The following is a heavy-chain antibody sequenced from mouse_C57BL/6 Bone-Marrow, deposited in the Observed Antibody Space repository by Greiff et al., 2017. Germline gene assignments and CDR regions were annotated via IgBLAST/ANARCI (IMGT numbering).Heavy chain of an antibody. V-gene: IGHV1-19*01. J-gene: IGHJ4*01. CDR2: IIPYNGGT. D-gene: IGHD4-1*01. CDR1: GYTFTDYY. CDR3: ARDWVYAMDY. Sequence: EVQLQQSGPVLVQPGASVKMSFKASGYTFTDYYMNWVKQSHGNSLEWIGVIIPYNGGTSYNQKFKGKATLTVDKSSSTAYMELNSLTSEDSAVYYCARDWVYAMDYWGQGTSVTVAS.